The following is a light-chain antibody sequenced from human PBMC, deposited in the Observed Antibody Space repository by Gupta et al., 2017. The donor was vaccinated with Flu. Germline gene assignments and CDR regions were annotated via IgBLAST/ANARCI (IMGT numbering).Light chain of an antibody. J-gene: IGLJ3*02. V-gene: IGLV1-44*01. Sequence: QSVLTQPPSASGTPGQRVTISCSGSSSNIGSNTVNWYQQLPATDPKLLIVYNDQRPSGVPDRFFAYTSGASASPDTIGLQSEDEADVYWAASAASMNIWVFGGGTKLTVL. CDR3: AASAASMNIWV. CDR2: YND. CDR1: SSNIGSNT.